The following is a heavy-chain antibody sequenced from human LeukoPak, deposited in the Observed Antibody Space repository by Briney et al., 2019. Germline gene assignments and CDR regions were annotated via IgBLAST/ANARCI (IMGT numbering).Heavy chain of an antibody. Sequence: SGGSLRLSCAASGFTFSMYDMHWVRQAPGKGLEWVSVMSYDGSNEFYADSVKGRFTISRDDSETTLYLQMNSLRAEDTAVYYCARHLIAARRGVDYWGQGTLVTVSS. V-gene: IGHV3-33*01. D-gene: IGHD6-6*01. CDR2: MSYDGSNE. CDR1: GFTFSMYD. J-gene: IGHJ4*02. CDR3: ARHLIAARRGVDY.